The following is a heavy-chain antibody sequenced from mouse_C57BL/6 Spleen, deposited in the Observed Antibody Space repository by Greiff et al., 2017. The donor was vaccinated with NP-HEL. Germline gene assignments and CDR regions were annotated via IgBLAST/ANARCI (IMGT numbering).Heavy chain of an antibody. J-gene: IGHJ2*01. CDR2: INYDGSST. D-gene: IGHD2-10*01. Sequence: EVKLVESEGGLVQPGSSMKLSCTASGFTFSDYYMAWVRQVPEKGLEWVANINYDGSSTYYLDYLKSRFIISRDNAKNILYLQMSSLKSEDTATYYCARGLLENYFDYWGQGTTLTVSS. CDR1: GFTFSDYY. CDR3: ARGLLENYFDY. V-gene: IGHV5-16*01.